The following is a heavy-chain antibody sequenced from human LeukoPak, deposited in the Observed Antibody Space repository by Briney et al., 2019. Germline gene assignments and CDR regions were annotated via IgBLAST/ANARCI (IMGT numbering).Heavy chain of an antibody. Sequence: ASVKVSCKASGYTSASYYMHWVRQAPGQGLEWMGIINPSGGSTSYAQKFQGRVTMTRDTSTSTVYMELGSLRSEDTAVYYCARVYGYCSSTSCPYHFDYWGQGTLVTVSS. V-gene: IGHV1-46*01. D-gene: IGHD2-2*03. CDR2: INPSGGST. CDR1: GYTSASYY. J-gene: IGHJ4*02. CDR3: ARVYGYCSSTSCPYHFDY.